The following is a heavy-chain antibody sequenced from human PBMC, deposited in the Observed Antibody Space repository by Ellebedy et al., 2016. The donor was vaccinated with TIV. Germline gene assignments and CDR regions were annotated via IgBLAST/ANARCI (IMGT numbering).Heavy chain of an antibody. Sequence: SGPTLVKPTETLTLTCTVSGFSLSNARMGVSWIRQPPGKALEWLAHIFSNDVKSYSTSLKTRVTISKDTSKSQVVLTMTNMDPVDTARYYCAVAGYSSSWHDLDYWGQGTLVTVSS. J-gene: IGHJ4*02. CDR3: AVAGYSSSWHDLDY. D-gene: IGHD6-13*01. V-gene: IGHV2-26*01. CDR2: IFSNDVK. CDR1: GFSLSNARMG.